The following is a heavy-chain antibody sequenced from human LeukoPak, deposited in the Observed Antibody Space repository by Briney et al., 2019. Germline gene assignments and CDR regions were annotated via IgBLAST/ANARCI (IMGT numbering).Heavy chain of an antibody. D-gene: IGHD4-23*01. V-gene: IGHV4-59*01. Sequence: SETLSLTCTVSGGSISSYYWSWIRQPPGEGLEWIGYINYSGRTNYNPSLKSRVTTSVDTSKNQFSLKLTSVTAADTAVYYCARDYGGKFDYWGQGTLVTVSS. CDR2: INYSGRT. J-gene: IGHJ4*02. CDR3: ARDYGGKFDY. CDR1: GGSISSYY.